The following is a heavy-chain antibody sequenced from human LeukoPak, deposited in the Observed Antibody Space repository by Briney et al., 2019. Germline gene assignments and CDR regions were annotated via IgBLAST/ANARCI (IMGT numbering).Heavy chain of an antibody. V-gene: IGHV4-59*01. CDR1: GGSFSGYY. Sequence: SETLSLTCAVYGGSFSGYYWSWIRQPPGKGLEWIGYIYYSGSTNYNPSLKSRVTISVDTSKNQFSLKLSSVTAADTAVYYCARTTAARSFDYWGQGTLVTVSS. D-gene: IGHD6-6*01. CDR2: IYYSGST. J-gene: IGHJ4*02. CDR3: ARTTAARSFDY.